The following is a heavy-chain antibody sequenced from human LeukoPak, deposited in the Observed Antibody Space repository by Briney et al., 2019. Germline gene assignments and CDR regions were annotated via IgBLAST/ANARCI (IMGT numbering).Heavy chain of an antibody. CDR1: GGTFNSYT. Sequence: SVKVSCKTSGGTFNSYTISWVRQAPGQGLEWMGGIIPLFGTPNYAQNFQGRVMITADESTSTAYLELSSLRSEDTAIYLCARGLSDYGLYPFDFWGQGTLVTVSS. CDR3: ARGLSDYGLYPFDF. D-gene: IGHD3-16*01. J-gene: IGHJ4*02. CDR2: IIPLFGTP. V-gene: IGHV1-69*13.